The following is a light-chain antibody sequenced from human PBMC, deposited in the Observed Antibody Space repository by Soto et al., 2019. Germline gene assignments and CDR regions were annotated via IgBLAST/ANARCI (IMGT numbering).Light chain of an antibody. J-gene: IGKJ4*01. CDR3: QQRSNWPALT. CDR1: QSVSSN. Sequence: EVVVTQSPATLSVSPGERATLSCRASQSVSSNLAWYQQKPGQAPRLLIYGASTRATGIPARFSGSGSGTDFTLTISSLEPEDFAVYYCQQRSNWPALTFGGGTKVDIK. V-gene: IGKV3-11*01. CDR2: GAS.